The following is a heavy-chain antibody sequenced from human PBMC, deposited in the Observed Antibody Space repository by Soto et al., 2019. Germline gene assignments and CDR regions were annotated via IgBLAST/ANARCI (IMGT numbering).Heavy chain of an antibody. D-gene: IGHD2-2*01. V-gene: IGHV1-18*01. CDR2: ISAYNGNT. CDR3: AREMPQYCSSTSCYESAWFDP. Sequence: ASVKVSCKASGYTFTSYGISWVRQAPGQGLEWMGWISAYNGNTNYAQKLQGRVTMTTDTSTSTAYMELRSLRSDDTAVYYCAREMPQYCSSTSCYESAWFDPWGQGTLVTVSS. J-gene: IGHJ5*02. CDR1: GYTFTSYG.